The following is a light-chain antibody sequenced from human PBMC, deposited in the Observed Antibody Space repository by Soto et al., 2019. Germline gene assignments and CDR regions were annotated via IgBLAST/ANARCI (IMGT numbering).Light chain of an antibody. Sequence: QSALTQPASVSGSPGQSITISCTGTSSDIGGYNYVAWYQQHPGKAPKLMIFDVSNRPSGVSNRFSGSKFGNTASLTISGLQAEDEADYYCSSYTNRNTHMLFGGGTKLTVL. J-gene: IGLJ2*01. CDR3: SSYTNRNTHML. V-gene: IGLV2-14*01. CDR1: SSDIGGYNY. CDR2: DVS.